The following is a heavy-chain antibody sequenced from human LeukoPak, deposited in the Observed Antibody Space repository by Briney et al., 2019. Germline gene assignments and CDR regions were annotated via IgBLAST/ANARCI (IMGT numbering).Heavy chain of an antibody. V-gene: IGHV3-33*01. Sequence: GGSLRLSCAASGFTFSSYGMHWVRQAPGKGLEWVAVIWYDGSNYYYADSVRGRFTISRDNSKNTLYLQMNSLRAEDTAVYYCARGYTFGGVIARCYFDYWGQGTLVTVSS. CDR3: ARGYTFGGVIARCYFDY. D-gene: IGHD3-16*02. CDR1: GFTFSSYG. CDR2: IWYDGSNY. J-gene: IGHJ4*02.